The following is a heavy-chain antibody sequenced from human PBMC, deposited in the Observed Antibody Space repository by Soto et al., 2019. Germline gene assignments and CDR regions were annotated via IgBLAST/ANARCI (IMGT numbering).Heavy chain of an antibody. J-gene: IGHJ4*02. CDR2: IYYSGST. Sequence: SETLSLTCTVSGGSISSYYWSWIRQPPGKGLEWIGYIYYSGSTGYNPSLRSRVTISVDTSKNHFSLHLSSVTAADTAVYYCARHKLRDTITAHFDYWGQGSLVTVSS. CDR1: GGSISSYY. D-gene: IGHD2-21*02. V-gene: IGHV4-59*08. CDR3: ARHKLRDTITAHFDY.